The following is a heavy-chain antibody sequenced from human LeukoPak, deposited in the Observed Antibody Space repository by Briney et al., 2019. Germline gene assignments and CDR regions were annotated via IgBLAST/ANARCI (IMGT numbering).Heavy chain of an antibody. V-gene: IGHV1-69*01. D-gene: IGHD3-22*01. J-gene: IGHJ2*01. CDR3: ARKNYDSSGYYPYWYFDL. Sequence: SVKVSCKASGGTFSSYAISWVRQAPGQGLEWMGGIIPIFGTANYAQKFQGRVTITADESTSTAYMELSSLRSEDTAVYYCARKNYDSSGYYPYWYFDLWSRGTLVTVSS. CDR1: GGTFSSYA. CDR2: IIPIFGTA.